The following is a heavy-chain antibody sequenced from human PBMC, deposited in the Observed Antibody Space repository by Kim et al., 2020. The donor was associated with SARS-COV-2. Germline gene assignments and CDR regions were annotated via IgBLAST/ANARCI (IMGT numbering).Heavy chain of an antibody. V-gene: IGHV4-31*02. D-gene: IGHD3-22*01. J-gene: IGHJ4*02. CDR3: ARTRITMIVVVTHFDY. Sequence: PSLKSGVTISVDTAKNQFSLKLSSVTAGDTAVYYCARTRITMIVVVTHFDYWGQGTLVTVSS.